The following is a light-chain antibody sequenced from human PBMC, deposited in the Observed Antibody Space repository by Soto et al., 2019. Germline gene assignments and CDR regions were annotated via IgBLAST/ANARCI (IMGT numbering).Light chain of an antibody. CDR2: DVS. Sequence: QSVLTQPASVSGSPGQSITISCTGTNNDVGGYNYVSWYQHHPGKAPKLMIFDVSNRPSGVSNRFSGSKSGNTASLTISGLQPEDEADYYCSSYTTSNTRQIVFGTGTKVTVL. J-gene: IGLJ1*01. CDR1: NNDVGGYNY. CDR3: SSYTTSNTRQIV. V-gene: IGLV2-14*03.